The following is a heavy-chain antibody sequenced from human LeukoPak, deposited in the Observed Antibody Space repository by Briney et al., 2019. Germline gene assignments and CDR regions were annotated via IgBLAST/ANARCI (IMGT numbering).Heavy chain of an antibody. D-gene: IGHD3-22*01. J-gene: IGHJ4*02. Sequence: PSETLSLTCTVSVGSLSSSSYYWGWIRQPPGKGLEWIGRIYYSGSPYYNPSLKSRVTITVDTSKNQFSLKLSSVTATDTDVYDCWRDLPAGGDDSSGYYYWGQGTLVTVSS. V-gene: IGHV4-39*07. CDR2: IYYSGSP. CDR3: WRDLPAGGDDSSGYYY. CDR1: VGSLSSSSYY.